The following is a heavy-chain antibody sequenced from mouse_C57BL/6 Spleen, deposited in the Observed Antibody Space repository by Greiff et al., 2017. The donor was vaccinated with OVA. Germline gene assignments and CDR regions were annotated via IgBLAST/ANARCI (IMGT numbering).Heavy chain of an antibody. D-gene: IGHD4-1*02. Sequence: QVQLQQPGAELVMPGASVKLSCKASGYTFTSYWMHWVKQRPGQGLEWIGEIDPSDSYTNYNQKFKGKSTLTVDKSSSTAYMQLSSLTSEDSAVYYCARGGQLPYFDYWGQGTTLTVSS. V-gene: IGHV1-69*01. J-gene: IGHJ2*01. CDR2: IDPSDSYT. CDR1: GYTFTSYW. CDR3: ARGGQLPYFDY.